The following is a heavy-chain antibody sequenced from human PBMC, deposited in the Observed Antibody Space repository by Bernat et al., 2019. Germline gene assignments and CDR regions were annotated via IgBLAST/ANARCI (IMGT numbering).Heavy chain of an antibody. V-gene: IGHV3-74*01. CDR3: ATTYGDYVAAFDI. Sequence: EVQLVESGGGLVQPGGSLRLSCAASGFPFSTYWMHWVRQAPGKGLVWVSRIDRDGSSTNYADSVKGRFTISRDNAKNSLYLQMNSLRDEDTAVYYCATTYGDYVAAFDIWGQGTMVTVSS. D-gene: IGHD4-17*01. J-gene: IGHJ3*02. CDR1: GFPFSTYW. CDR2: IDRDGSST.